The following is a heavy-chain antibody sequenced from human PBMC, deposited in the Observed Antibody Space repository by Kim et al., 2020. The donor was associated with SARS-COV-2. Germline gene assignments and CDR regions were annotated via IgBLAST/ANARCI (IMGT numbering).Heavy chain of an antibody. CDR3: VKDFRKSSGFFFNYFDS. V-gene: IGHV3-30*18. D-gene: IGHD6-19*01. CDR2: VSHDGSKH. J-gene: IGHJ4*02. CDR1: GFTFNSSG. Sequence: GGSLRHSCVSSGFTFNSSGMHWVRQAPGKGLEWVALVSHDGSKHYHADSVKGRFSISRDISKNTLYLQMNNLRPEDTATYYCVKDFRKSSGFFFNYFDSWGQGTLVTVSS.